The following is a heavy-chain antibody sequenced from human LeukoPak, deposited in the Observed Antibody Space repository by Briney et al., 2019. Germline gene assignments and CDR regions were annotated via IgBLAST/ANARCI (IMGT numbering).Heavy chain of an antibody. CDR2: INHSGST. CDR1: GGSFSGYY. J-gene: IGHJ6*02. D-gene: IGHD4-17*01. CDR3: AGLLSLHRGRTHYYGMDV. V-gene: IGHV4-34*01. Sequence: PSETLSLTCAVYGGSFSGYYWSLIRQPPGKGLEWIGEINHSGSTNYNPSLKSRVTISVDTSKNQFSLKLSSVTAADTAAYYCAGLLSLHRGRTHYYGMDVWGQGTTVTVSS.